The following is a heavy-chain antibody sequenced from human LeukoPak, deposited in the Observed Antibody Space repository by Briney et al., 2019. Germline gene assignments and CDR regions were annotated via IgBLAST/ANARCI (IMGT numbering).Heavy chain of an antibody. CDR2: IYYNGST. Sequence: SETLSLTCTVSAGSINNYYWSWIRQPPGKGLEWIGYIYYNGSTNYNPSLKSRVTISVDTSKKQVSLNLSSVTAADTAVYYCARVAARYVGMDVWGQGTTVTVSS. V-gene: IGHV4-59*01. CDR1: AGSINNYY. D-gene: IGHD6-6*01. J-gene: IGHJ6*02. CDR3: ARVAARYVGMDV.